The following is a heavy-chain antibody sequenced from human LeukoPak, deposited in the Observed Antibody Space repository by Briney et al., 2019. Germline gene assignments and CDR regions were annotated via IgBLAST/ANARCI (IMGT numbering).Heavy chain of an antibody. J-gene: IGHJ4*02. CDR1: GLTFSNYA. CDR3: AKITNATTPNY. CDR2: ITDSGRRT. D-gene: IGHD3-10*01. Sequence: QPGGSLRLSCAASGLTFSNYAMNWVRPASGKGLEWVSGITDSGRRTYYADPVKGRFSSSRDNSKNTVYLQMSDLRAEDTAVYYCAKITNATTPNYWGQGTLVTVSS. V-gene: IGHV3-23*01.